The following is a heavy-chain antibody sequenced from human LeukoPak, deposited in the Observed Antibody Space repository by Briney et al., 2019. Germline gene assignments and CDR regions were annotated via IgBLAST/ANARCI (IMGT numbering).Heavy chain of an antibody. V-gene: IGHV3-23*01. CDR1: XFTFSNSA. J-gene: IGHJ4*01. Sequence: GSLRLSCAASXFTFSNSAMSWVRQAPGKGLEWVSTLSGSGITTYYADSVKGRFTISRDNSKNTLYLQMNSLRAEDTAVYYCAKGIYSSGWSYFDYWGHGTLVTVSS. D-gene: IGHD6-19*01. CDR2: LSGSGITT. CDR3: AKGIYSSGWSYFDY.